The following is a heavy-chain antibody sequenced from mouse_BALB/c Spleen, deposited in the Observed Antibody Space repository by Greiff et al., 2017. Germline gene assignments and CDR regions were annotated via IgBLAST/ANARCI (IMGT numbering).Heavy chain of an antibody. V-gene: IGHV2-9*02. CDR3: ARDPYYYGSSYRSFFDY. CDR1: GFSLTSYG. D-gene: IGHD1-1*01. CDR2: IWAGGST. J-gene: IGHJ2*01. Sequence: VQLVESGPGLVAPSQSLSITCTVSGFSLTSYGVHWVRQPPGKGLEWLGVIWAGGSTNYNSALMSRLSISKDNSKSQVFLKMNSLQTDDTAMYYCARDPYYYGSSYRSFFDYWGQGTTLTVSS.